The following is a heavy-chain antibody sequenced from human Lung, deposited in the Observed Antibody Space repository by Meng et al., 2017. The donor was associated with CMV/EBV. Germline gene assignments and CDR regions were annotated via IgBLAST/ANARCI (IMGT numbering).Heavy chain of an antibody. Sequence: GESXKISCTASGASFTNYCIAWVRQMPGKGLEWMGIISPRDTDTTYSPSFQGQVTISADKSISTAYLQWASLKASDTAMYYCARQLTGRRSFAKYNWFDPWXKGTXVTVSS. CDR1: GASFTNYC. CDR3: ARQLTGRRSFAKYNWFDP. V-gene: IGHV5-51*01. J-gene: IGHJ5*02. CDR2: ISPRDTDT. D-gene: IGHD6-6*01.